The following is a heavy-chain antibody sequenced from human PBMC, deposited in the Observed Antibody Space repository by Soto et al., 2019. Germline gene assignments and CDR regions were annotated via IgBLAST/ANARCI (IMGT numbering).Heavy chain of an antibody. Sequence: QTLPLPCAISGGSGSSNTASWKLIRPSPSRGLEWLGRTYFRSKWYNDYAVSVKSRIIITPDTSNNQFSLQLNSVTPEDTAVYFCAKGDNLGPKTGYAFDPWGQGIMVTV. V-gene: IGHV6-1*01. CDR2: TYFRSKWYN. D-gene: IGHD5-12*01. CDR1: GGSGSSNTAS. J-gene: IGHJ5*02. CDR3: AKGDNLGPKTGYAFDP.